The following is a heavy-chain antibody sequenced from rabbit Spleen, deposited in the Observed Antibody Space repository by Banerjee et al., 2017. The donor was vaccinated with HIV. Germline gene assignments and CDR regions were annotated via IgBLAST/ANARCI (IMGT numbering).Heavy chain of an antibody. V-gene: IGHV1S43*01. CDR3: VREAGYGGYGDANL. Sequence: QEQLEESGGGLVQPGASLTLTCKASGIDFSNYNFMCWVRQAPGKGLEWIGYIDLVFGSAYYANWVNGRFTISSHNAQNTLYLQLNSLTVADTATYFCVREAGYGGYGDANLWGQGTLVTVS. CDR2: IDLVFGSA. D-gene: IGHD6-1*01. CDR1: GIDFSNYNF. J-gene: IGHJ4*01.